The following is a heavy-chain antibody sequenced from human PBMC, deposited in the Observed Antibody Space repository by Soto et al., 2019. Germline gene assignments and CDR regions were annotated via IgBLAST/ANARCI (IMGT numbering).Heavy chain of an antibody. CDR1: GGSISFYY. CDR3: ARSNSGYYKWFDP. J-gene: IGHJ5*02. V-gene: IGHV4-59*08. D-gene: IGHD3-22*01. CDR2: IYYSGST. Sequence: SETLSLTCTVSGGSISFYYWSWIRQPPGKGLEWIGYIYYSGSTNYNPSLKSRVTISVDTSKNQFSLKLSSVTAADTAIYYCARSNSGYYKWFDPWGQGTLGTVSS.